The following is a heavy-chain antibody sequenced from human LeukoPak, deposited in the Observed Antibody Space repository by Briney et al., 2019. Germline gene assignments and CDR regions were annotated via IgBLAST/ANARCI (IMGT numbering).Heavy chain of an antibody. D-gene: IGHD3-9*01. CDR2: IIPIFGTA. Sequence: SVKVSCKASGGTFSSYAISWVRQAPGQGLEWMGGIIPIFGTANYAQKFQGRVTVTADESTSTAYMELSSLRSGDTAVYYCARVRGYYDVLTGYYYFDYWGQGTLVTVSS. J-gene: IGHJ4*02. V-gene: IGHV1-69*13. CDR3: ARVRGYYDVLTGYYYFDY. CDR1: GGTFSSYA.